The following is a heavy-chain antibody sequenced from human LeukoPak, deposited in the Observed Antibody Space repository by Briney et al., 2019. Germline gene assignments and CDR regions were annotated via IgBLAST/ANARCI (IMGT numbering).Heavy chain of an antibody. Sequence: GGSLRLSCAASGFTFDDYTMRWVRQAPGKGLEWVSLISWDGGSTYYADSVKGRFTISRDNSKNSLYLQMNSLRTEDTALYYCAKDRDSSGWYGDYYFDYWGQGTLVTVSS. J-gene: IGHJ4*02. CDR1: GFTFDDYT. CDR2: ISWDGGST. D-gene: IGHD6-19*01. V-gene: IGHV3-43*01. CDR3: AKDRDSSGWYGDYYFDY.